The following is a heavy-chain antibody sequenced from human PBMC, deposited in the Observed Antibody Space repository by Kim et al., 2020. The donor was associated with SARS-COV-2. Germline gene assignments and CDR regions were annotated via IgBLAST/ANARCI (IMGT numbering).Heavy chain of an antibody. D-gene: IGHD6-13*01. Sequence: SETLSLTCTVSGGSISSYYWSWIRQPPGKGLEWIGYIYYSGSTNYNPSLKSRVTISVDTSKNQFSLKLSSVTAADTAVYYCARDSGSSSWYSAAVSPDYYYGMDVWVQGTTVTVSS. CDR3: ARDSGSSSWYSAAVSPDYYYGMDV. J-gene: IGHJ6*02. CDR2: IYYSGST. V-gene: IGHV4-59*01. CDR1: GGSISSYY.